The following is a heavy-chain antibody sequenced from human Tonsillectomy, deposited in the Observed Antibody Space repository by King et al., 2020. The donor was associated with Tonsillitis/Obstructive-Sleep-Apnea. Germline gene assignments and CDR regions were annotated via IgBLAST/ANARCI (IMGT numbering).Heavy chain of an antibody. CDR1: GGTFSSYA. V-gene: IGHV1-69*01. CDR2: IIPIFGTA. J-gene: IGHJ6*03. D-gene: IGHD2-2*01. Sequence: QLEQSGAEVKKPGSSVKVSCKASGGTFSSYAISWVRQAHGQGLEWMGGIIPIFGTANYAQKFQGRVTITADESTSTAYMELSSLRSEDTAVYYCARGVVVPAAMNYYYMDVWGKGTTVTVSS. CDR3: ARGVVVPAAMNYYYMDV.